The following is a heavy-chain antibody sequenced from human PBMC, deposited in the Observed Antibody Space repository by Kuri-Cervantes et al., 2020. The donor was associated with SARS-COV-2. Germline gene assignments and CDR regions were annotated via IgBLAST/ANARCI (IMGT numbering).Heavy chain of an antibody. D-gene: IGHD3-9*01. CDR3: ARAYGLLRYIYYMDV. J-gene: IGHJ6*03. CDR2: VNHSGST. V-gene: IGHV4-34*01. CDR1: GESFSGYY. Sequence: SQTLSLTCAFYGESFSGYYWNWIRQPPGKGLEWIGEVNHSGSTNYNPSLKSRATISVDTSNKQFSLHLSSVTAADTGVYYCARAYGLLRYIYYMDVWGRGTTVTVSS.